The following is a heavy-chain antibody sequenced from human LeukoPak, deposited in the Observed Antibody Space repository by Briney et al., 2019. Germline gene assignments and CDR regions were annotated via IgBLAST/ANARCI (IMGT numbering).Heavy chain of an antibody. CDR2: IKQDGSDN. CDR1: GFNFDIYW. D-gene: IGHD1-26*01. CDR3: AKDRERSGDYFDC. Sequence: GGSLRLSCAASGFNFDIYWMSWVRQAPGKGLEWVANIKQDGSDNYHVDSVRGRFTISRDNGNNILYLQMNSLRAEDTAVYYCAKDRERSGDYFDCWGQGTLVTVSS. J-gene: IGHJ4*02. V-gene: IGHV3-7*03.